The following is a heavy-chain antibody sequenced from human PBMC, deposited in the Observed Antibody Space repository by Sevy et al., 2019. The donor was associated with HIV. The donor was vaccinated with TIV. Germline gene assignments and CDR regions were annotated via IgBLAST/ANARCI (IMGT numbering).Heavy chain of an antibody. CDR1: GFSFSSYA. V-gene: IGHV3-30-3*01. CDR2: ISYDGSNK. Sequence: GGSLRLSCAASGFSFSSYAMHWVRQAPGKGLVWVAVISYDGSNKYYAASVKGRFTISRDNSKNTLYLQMNSLRSEDSAVYYCAREGGAVWFGEFHNWFDPWGQGSLVTVSS. CDR3: AREGGAVWFGEFHNWFDP. D-gene: IGHD3-10*01. J-gene: IGHJ5*02.